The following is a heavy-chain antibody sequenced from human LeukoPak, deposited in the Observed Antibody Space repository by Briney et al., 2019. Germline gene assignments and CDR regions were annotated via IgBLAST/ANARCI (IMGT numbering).Heavy chain of an antibody. V-gene: IGHV3-15*01. CDR1: GFTFSNAW. Sequence: GGSLRLSCAASGFTFSNAWMSWVRQAPGKGLEWVGRIKSKTDGGTTDYAAPVKGRFTISRDDSKNTLYLQMNSLKTEDTAVYYCTTASSGWHGVEYWGQGTLVTVSS. D-gene: IGHD6-19*01. CDR2: IKSKTDGGTT. CDR3: TTASSGWHGVEY. J-gene: IGHJ4*02.